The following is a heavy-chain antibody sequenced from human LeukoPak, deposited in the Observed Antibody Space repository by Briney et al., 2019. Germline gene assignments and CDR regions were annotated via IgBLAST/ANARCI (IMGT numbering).Heavy chain of an antibody. CDR2: IYHSGST. J-gene: IGHJ4*02. D-gene: IGHD1-14*01. CDR1: GYSISSGYY. CDR3: ARPAAPLTKDPFDY. Sequence: SETLSLTCTVSGYSISSGYYWGWIRQPPGKGLEWIGSIYHSGSTYYNPSLKNRVTISVDTSKNQFSLKLSSVTAADTAVYYCARPAAPLTKDPFDYWGQGTLVTVSS. V-gene: IGHV4-38-2*02.